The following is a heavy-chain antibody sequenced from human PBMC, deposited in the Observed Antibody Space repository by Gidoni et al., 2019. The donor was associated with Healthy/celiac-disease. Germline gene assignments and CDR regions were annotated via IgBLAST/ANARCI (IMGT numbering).Heavy chain of an antibody. J-gene: IGHJ4*02. CDR3: AKDLDSSGYSFY. V-gene: IGHV3-23*01. D-gene: IGHD3-22*01. CDR2: ISGSGGST. CDR1: GFPFSSYA. Sequence: EVQLLESGGGLVQPGGSLRLSCAASGFPFSSYAMSWVRQAPGKGLEWVSAISGSGGSTYYADSVKGRFTISRDNSKNTLYLQMNSLRAEDTAVYYCAKDLDSSGYSFYWGQGTLVTVSS.